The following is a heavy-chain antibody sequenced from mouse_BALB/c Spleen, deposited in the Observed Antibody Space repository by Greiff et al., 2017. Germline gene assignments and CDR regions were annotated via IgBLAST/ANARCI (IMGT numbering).Heavy chain of an antibody. J-gene: IGHJ3*01. V-gene: IGHV3-6*02. CDR2: ISYDGSN. Sequence: DVQLQESGPGLVKPSQSLSLTCSVTGYSITSGYYWNWIRQFPGNKLEWMGYISYDGSNNYNPSLKNRISITRDTSKNQFFLKLNSVTTEDTATYYCAREGYYVAYWGQGTLVTVSA. CDR1: GYSITSGYY. D-gene: IGHD2-3*01. CDR3: AREGYYVAY.